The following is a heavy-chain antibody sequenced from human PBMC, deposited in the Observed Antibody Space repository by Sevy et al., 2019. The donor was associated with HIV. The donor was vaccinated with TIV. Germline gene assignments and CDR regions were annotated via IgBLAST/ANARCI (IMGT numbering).Heavy chain of an antibody. CDR2: ITGGGGSR. J-gene: IGHJ4*02. V-gene: IGHV3-23*01. CDR3: AKGNYETGTQYFDY. CDR1: GFTFNNYG. Sequence: GGSLRLSCAASGFTFNNYGMFWVRQAPEEGLEWVSGITGGGGSRYYAASVKGRFTVSRESSRNTLYLQMNSLRVEDTAVYYCAKGNYETGTQYFDYWGQGILVTVSS. D-gene: IGHD3-22*01.